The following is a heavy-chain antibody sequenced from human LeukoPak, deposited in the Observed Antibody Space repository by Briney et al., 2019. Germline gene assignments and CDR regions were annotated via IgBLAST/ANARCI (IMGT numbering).Heavy chain of an antibody. Sequence: PGGSLRLSCAASGFTFSSYSVNWVRQAPGKGLEWVSSISSSSSYIYYADSVKGRFTISRDNAKNSLYLQMNSLRAEDTAVYYCARDRYGRPMGYYFDYWGQGTLVTVSS. CDR3: ARDRYGRPMGYYFDY. CDR1: GFTFSSYS. J-gene: IGHJ4*02. V-gene: IGHV3-21*01. CDR2: ISSSSSYI. D-gene: IGHD3-9*01.